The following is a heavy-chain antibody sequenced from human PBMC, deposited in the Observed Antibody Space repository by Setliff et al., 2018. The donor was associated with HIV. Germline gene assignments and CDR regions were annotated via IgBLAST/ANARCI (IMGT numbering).Heavy chain of an antibody. J-gene: IGHJ3*02. V-gene: IGHV1-2*02. CDR1: GYTFTDYY. Sequence: ASVKVSCKASGYTFTDYYIHWVRQAPGQGLEWMGWINSASGGTNYAQNFQGRVTVTRDTSINTAYVELNSLKSDDTAVYYCARDYLHVFDIWGQGTMVTGSS. CDR3: ARDYLHVFDI. CDR2: INSASGGT.